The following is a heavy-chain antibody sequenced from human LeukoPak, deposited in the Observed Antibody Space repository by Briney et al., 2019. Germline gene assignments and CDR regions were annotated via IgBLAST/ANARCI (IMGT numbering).Heavy chain of an antibody. CDR2: INAGNGNT. J-gene: IGHJ4*02. V-gene: IGHV1-3*01. CDR1: GYTFTSYA. Sequence: GPSVKVSCKASGYTFTSYAMHWVRQAPGQRLEWMGWINAGNGNTKYSQKFQGRVTITRDTSASTAYMELSSLRSEDTAVYYCARGPRSSPTVVSYFDYWGQGTLVTVSS. CDR3: ARGPRSSPTVVSYFDY. D-gene: IGHD6-13*01.